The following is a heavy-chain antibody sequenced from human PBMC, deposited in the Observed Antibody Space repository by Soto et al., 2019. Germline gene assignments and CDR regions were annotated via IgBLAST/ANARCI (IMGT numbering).Heavy chain of an antibody. CDR2: IYYRGST. CDR1: GGSISSYY. V-gene: IGHV4-59*01. Sequence: SETLSLTCTVSGGSISSYYWSWIRQPPGKGLEWIGYIYYRGSTNYNPSLKSRVTISVDTSKNQFSLKLSSVTAADTAVYYCARGGGLGGGWSGDYYYYGMDVGGKGTTVTVS. D-gene: IGHD3-16*01. J-gene: IGHJ6*04. CDR3: ARGGGLGGGWSGDYYYYGMDV.